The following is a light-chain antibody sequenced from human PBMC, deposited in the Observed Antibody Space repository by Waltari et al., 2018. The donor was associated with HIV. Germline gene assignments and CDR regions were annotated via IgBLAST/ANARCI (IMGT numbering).Light chain of an antibody. J-gene: IGLJ2*01. CDR3: ASYLRSGPLGV. Sequence: QSALTQPRAVSGSPGQSVTISSTGIATPAGDYNYVAWYQHRPGRTPWLLLFNVDTRHSGVPSRFSGSRSGSTASLTISDLQFDDEGDYYCASYLRSGPLGVFGGGTTLTVL. CDR1: ATPAGDYNY. V-gene: IGLV2-11*01. CDR2: NVD.